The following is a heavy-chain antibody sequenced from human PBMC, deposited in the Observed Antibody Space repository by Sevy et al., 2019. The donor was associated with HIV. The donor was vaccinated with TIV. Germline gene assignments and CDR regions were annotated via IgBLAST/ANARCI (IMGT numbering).Heavy chain of an antibody. V-gene: IGHV3-21*01. CDR1: GFTFSSYS. CDR2: ISSSSSYI. J-gene: IGHJ3*02. CDR3: ASTAGDVAFDI. Sequence: GGSLRLSCAASGFTFSSYSMNWVRQAPGKGLEWVSSISSSSSYIYYAYSVKGRFIISRDNAKNSLYLQMNSLRAEDTAVYYCASTAGDVAFDIWGQGTMVTVSS. D-gene: IGHD2-8*02.